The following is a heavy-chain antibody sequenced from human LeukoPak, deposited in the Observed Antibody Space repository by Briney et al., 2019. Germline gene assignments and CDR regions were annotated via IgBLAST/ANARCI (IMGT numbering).Heavy chain of an antibody. Sequence: PSETLSLTCAVYGGSFSGYYWSWIRQPPGKGLEWIGEINHSGSTNYNPSLKSRVTISVDTSKNQFSLKLSSVTAADTAVYYCARQGDTAMVYYWGQGTLVTVSS. D-gene: IGHD5-18*01. J-gene: IGHJ4*02. CDR1: GGSFSGYY. CDR3: ARQGDTAMVYY. CDR2: INHSGST. V-gene: IGHV4-34*01.